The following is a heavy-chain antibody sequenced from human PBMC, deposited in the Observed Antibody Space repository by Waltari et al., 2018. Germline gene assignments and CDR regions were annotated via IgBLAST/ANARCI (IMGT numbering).Heavy chain of an antibody. Sequence: QITLKESGPTLVKPTQTLTLTCTFSGFSLSTSGVGVGWIRQPPGKALEWLALIYWNDDKRYSPSRKSRLTSTKDTSKNQVVLTMTNMDPVDTATYYCARDYYDSSGFDYWGQGTLVTVSS. V-gene: IGHV2-5*01. J-gene: IGHJ4*02. CDR2: IYWNDDK. CDR1: GFSLSTSGVG. CDR3: ARDYYDSSGFDY. D-gene: IGHD3-22*01.